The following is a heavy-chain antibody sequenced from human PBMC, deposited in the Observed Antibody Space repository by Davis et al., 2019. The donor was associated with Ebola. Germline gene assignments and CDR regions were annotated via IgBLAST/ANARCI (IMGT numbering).Heavy chain of an antibody. CDR3: AKMVIVVVNPLDY. D-gene: IGHD3-22*01. CDR1: GFTFSGSA. CDR2: ISGSGGST. V-gene: IGHV3-23*01. J-gene: IGHJ4*02. Sequence: GESLKISCAASGFTFSGSAMHWVRQAPGKGLEWVSAISGSGGSTYYADSVKGRFTISRDNSKNTLYLQMNSLRAEDTAVYYCAKMVIVVVNPLDYWGQGTLVTVSS.